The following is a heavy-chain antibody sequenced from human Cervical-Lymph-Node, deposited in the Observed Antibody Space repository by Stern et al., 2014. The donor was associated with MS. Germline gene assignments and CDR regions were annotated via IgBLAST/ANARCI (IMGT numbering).Heavy chain of an antibody. Sequence: EVQLVESGAEVKKPGESLKISWKLSGYSFTIYYIALVRQMPGKGLEWMVVIYPYDSDTTYSPSFQGQVTISADKSITTAYLQWSSLRASDTAMYYCARHVQGFDYWGQGTLVTVSS. CDR2: IYPYDSDT. CDR3: ARHVQGFDY. J-gene: IGHJ4*02. V-gene: IGHV5-51*01. CDR1: GYSFTIYY.